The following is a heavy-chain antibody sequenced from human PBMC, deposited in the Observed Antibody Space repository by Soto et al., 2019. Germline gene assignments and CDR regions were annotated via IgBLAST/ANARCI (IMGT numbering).Heavy chain of an antibody. CDR3: AREVGKVGYSSSSCDY. D-gene: IGHD6-6*01. CDR1: GYTFTGHY. V-gene: IGHV1-2*02. J-gene: IGHJ4*02. CDR2: INPDNGGT. Sequence: QVQLVQSGAEVKKPGASVKVSCKASGYTFTGHYMYWVRQAPGQGLEWMGWINPDNGGTSYAQKFQGRVTMTTDTSINTAYMALSRLRSDDTAVYYCAREVGKVGYSSSSCDYWGQGSLVTVST.